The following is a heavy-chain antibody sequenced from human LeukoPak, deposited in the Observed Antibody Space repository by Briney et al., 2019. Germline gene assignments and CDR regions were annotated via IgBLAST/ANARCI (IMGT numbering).Heavy chain of an antibody. CDR1: GYTFTGYY. Sequence: GASVKASCKSSGYTFTGYYMHWVRQAPGQGLEWMGWINPNSGGTNYAQKFQGRVTMTRDTSISTAYMELSRLRSDDTAVYYCAREQSRWSKYHPLEGYYYGMDVWGQGTTVTVSS. CDR2: INPNSGGT. J-gene: IGHJ6*02. D-gene: IGHD6-13*01. CDR3: AREQSRWSKYHPLEGYYYGMDV. V-gene: IGHV1-2*02.